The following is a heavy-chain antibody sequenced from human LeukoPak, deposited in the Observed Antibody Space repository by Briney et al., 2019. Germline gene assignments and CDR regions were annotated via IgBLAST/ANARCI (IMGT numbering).Heavy chain of an antibody. V-gene: IGHV4-59*01. D-gene: IGHD2-2*02. CDR2: IYYSGST. CDR1: GGSISSYY. Sequence: SETLSLTCSVSGGSISSYYWSWIRQPPGKGLEWIGYIYYSGSTNYNPSLKSRVTISVDTSKNQFSLRLSSVTAADTAVYYCARAPSYTYFDYWGQGTLVTVSS. J-gene: IGHJ4*02. CDR3: ARAPSYTYFDY.